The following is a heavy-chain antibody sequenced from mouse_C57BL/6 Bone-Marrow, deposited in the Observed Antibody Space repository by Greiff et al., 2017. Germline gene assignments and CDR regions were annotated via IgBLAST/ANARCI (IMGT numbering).Heavy chain of an antibody. J-gene: IGHJ4*01. CDR1: GFTFSDYG. CDR2: ISSGSSTI. Sequence: EVQRVESGGGLVKPGGSLKLSCAASGFTFSDYGMHWVRQAPEKGLEWVAYISSGSSTIYYADTVKGRFTISRDNAKNTLFLQMTSLRSEDTAMYYCASSAMVTTPHDYAMDYWGQGTSVTVSS. CDR3: ASSAMVTTPHDYAMDY. D-gene: IGHD2-2*01. V-gene: IGHV5-17*01.